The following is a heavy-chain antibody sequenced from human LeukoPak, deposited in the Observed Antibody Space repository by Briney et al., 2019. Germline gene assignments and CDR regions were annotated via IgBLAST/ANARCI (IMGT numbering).Heavy chain of an antibody. Sequence: SETLSLTCTVSGGSISSYYWSWIRQPPGKGLERIGYIYYSGSTNYNPSLKSRVTISVDTSKNQFSLKLSSVTAADTAVYYCARARSIAARHFDYWGQGTLVTVSS. V-gene: IGHV4-59*01. CDR3: ARARSIAARHFDY. D-gene: IGHD6-6*01. CDR1: GGSISSYY. J-gene: IGHJ4*02. CDR2: IYYSGST.